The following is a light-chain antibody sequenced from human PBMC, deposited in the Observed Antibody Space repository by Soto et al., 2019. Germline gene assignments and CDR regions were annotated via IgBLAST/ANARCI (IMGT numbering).Light chain of an antibody. Sequence: DIVLTQSPDSLAVSLGERATINCKSSQSVLYSSTDKNYLAWYQQKPGQPPKLLIYWASARESGAPDRFSGSGSGTDFTLTISSLQAEDVAIYYCQQYDSLPRTFGQGTKVEVK. CDR2: WAS. J-gene: IGKJ1*01. CDR1: QSVLYSSTDKNY. V-gene: IGKV4-1*01. CDR3: QQYDSLPRT.